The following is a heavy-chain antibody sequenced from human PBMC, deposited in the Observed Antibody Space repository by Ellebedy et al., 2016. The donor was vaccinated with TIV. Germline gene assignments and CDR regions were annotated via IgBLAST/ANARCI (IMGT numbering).Heavy chain of an antibody. Sequence: GESLKISCAASGFTFSSNWMSWVRQTPGKGLEWVAYIKQDGSEKYYMDSVKGRFTISRDNAKNSLYLQMTSLRAEDTAVYYCSRGRRFNWGQGTLGTVSS. J-gene: IGHJ4*02. CDR1: GFTFSSNW. CDR2: IKQDGSEK. CDR3: SRGRRFN. V-gene: IGHV3-7*01.